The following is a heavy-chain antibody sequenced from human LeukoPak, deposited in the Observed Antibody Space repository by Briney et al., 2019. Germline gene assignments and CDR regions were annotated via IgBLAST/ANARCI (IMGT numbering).Heavy chain of an antibody. D-gene: IGHD5-18*01. V-gene: IGHV4-39*01. Sequence: PSETLSLTCTVSGGSISSRSYYWGWIRQPPGKGLEWIGSSYYSGSSYYNPSLKSRVTTFVDTSKNQFSLKLSSVTAADTAVYYCASQRGYNYGYVDYWGQGTLVTVSS. CDR2: SYYSGSS. CDR3: ASQRGYNYGYVDY. CDR1: GGSISSRSYY. J-gene: IGHJ4*02.